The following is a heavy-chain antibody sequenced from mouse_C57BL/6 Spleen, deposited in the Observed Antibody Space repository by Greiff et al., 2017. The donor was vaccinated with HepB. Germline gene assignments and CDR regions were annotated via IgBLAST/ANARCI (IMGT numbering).Heavy chain of an antibody. Sequence: EVQLVESGGGLVKPGGSLKLSCAASGFTFSSYTMSWVRQTPEKRLEWVATISGGGGNTYYPVSVKGRFTISRDNAKNTLYLQMSSLRSEDTALYYCARQDYGSSHFDYWGQGTTLTVSS. D-gene: IGHD1-1*01. V-gene: IGHV5-9*01. CDR3: ARQDYGSSHFDY. CDR1: GFTFSSYT. J-gene: IGHJ2*01. CDR2: ISGGGGNT.